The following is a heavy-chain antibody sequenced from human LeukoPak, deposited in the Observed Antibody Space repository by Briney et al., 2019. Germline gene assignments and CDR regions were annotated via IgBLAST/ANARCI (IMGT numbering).Heavy chain of an antibody. CDR2: IIPIFGTA. CDR3: ARGSATYYYDSSGY. D-gene: IGHD3-22*01. V-gene: IGHV1-69*13. J-gene: IGHJ4*02. Sequence: AASVKVSCKASGGTFSSYAISWVRQAPGQGLEWMGGIIPIFGTANYAQKFQGRVTITADESTSTAYMELSSLRSEDTAVYYCARGSATYYYDSSGYWGQGTLVTVSS. CDR1: GGTFSSYA.